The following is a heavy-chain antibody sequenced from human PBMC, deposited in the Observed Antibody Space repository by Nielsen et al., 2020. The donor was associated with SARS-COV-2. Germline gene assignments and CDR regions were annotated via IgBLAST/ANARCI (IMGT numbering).Heavy chain of an antibody. CDR2: IYPSDSDT. CDR3: ARHYEYDSSGYPFGY. D-gene: IGHD3-22*01. Sequence: SCKASGYTFTSYAMHWVRQMPGKGLEWMGIIYPSDSDTIYSPSFLGQVTISADKSISTAYLQWSSLKASDTAMYYCARHYEYDSSGYPFGYWGQGTLVTVSS. CDR1: GYTFTSYA. V-gene: IGHV5-51*01. J-gene: IGHJ4*02.